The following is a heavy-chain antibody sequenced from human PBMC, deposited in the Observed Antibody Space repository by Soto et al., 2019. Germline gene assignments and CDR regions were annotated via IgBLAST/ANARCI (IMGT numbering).Heavy chain of an antibody. CDR3: ARFSSGWYREGLDSD. J-gene: IGHJ4*02. Sequence: GGSLRLSCAASGFTVSSNYMSWVRQAPGKGLEWVSVIYSGGSTYYADSVKGRFTISRDNSKNTLYLHMNSLRAEDTAVYYCARFSSGWYREGLDSDWGQGTLVTVSS. V-gene: IGHV3-53*01. CDR2: IYSGGST. D-gene: IGHD6-19*01. CDR1: GFTVSSNY.